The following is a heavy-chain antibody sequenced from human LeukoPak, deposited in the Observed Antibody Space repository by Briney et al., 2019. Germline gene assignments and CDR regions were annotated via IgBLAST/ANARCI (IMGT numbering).Heavy chain of an antibody. D-gene: IGHD6-13*01. CDR2: VSDSGSNT. J-gene: IGHJ4*02. Sequence: GGSLRLSCAASGFTFSSYAMNWVRQAPGKGLEWVSGVSDSGSNTYYADSVKGRFTISRDNSKNTLYLQMNSLRAEDTALYYCAKTVAATTTDYFDYWGQGTLVTVSS. CDR1: GFTFSSYA. CDR3: AKTVAATTTDYFDY. V-gene: IGHV3-23*01.